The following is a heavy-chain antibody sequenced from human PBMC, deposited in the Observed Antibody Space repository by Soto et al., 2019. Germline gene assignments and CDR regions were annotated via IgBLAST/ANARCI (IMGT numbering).Heavy chain of an antibody. CDR1: GGSISSYY. V-gene: IGHV4-59*01. CDR2: IYYSGST. J-gene: IGHJ4*02. D-gene: IGHD2-15*01. Sequence: QVQLQESGPGLVKPSETLSLTCTVSGGSISSYYWSWIRQPPGKGLEWIGYIYYSGSTNYNPSLKSRVTIAVDTSKNQFSLKLSSVTAADTAVYYCARTRCSGGSCYSDYWGQGTLVTVSS. CDR3: ARTRCSGGSCYSDY.